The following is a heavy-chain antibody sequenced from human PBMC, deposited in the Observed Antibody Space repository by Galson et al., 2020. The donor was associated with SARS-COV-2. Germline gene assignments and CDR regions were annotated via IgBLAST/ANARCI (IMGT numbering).Heavy chain of an antibody. V-gene: IGHV3-30*03. D-gene: IGHD6-6*01. CDR3: ARILGSYYGMDV. CDR2: ISYDGSNK. CDR1: GFTFRSYG. J-gene: IGHJ6*02. Sequence: GESPKISCAASGFTFRSYGMQWVRQAPGKGLEWVAVISYDGSNKYHADPVKGRFTISRDNSKNTLYLQMNSLRAEDTAVYYCARILGSYYGMDVWGQGTTVTVSS.